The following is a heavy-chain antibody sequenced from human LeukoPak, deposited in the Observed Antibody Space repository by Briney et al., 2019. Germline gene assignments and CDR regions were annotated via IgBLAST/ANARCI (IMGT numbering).Heavy chain of an antibody. D-gene: IGHD6-13*01. CDR1: GGSFSGYY. CDR2: INHSGST. Sequence: SETLSLTCAVYGGSFSGYYWSWIPQPPGKGLEGIGEINHSGSTNYNPSLKSRVTISVDKSKNQFSLKLRSVAAADTAVYYCGRVRAAAGNYLYYYGMDVWGQGTTVTVSS. V-gene: IGHV4-34*01. CDR3: GRVRAAAGNYLYYYGMDV. J-gene: IGHJ6*02.